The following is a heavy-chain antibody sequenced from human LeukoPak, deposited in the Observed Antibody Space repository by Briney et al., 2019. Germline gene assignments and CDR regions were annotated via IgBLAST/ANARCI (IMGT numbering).Heavy chain of an antibody. CDR2: ISYDGSNK. Sequence: PGRSLRLSCAASGFTFSSYGMHGVRQAPGKGLEWVAVISYDGSNKYYADSVKGRFTISRDNSKNTLYLQMNSLRAEDTAVYYCAKDRRSWGSGYSNFDYWGQGTLVTVSS. J-gene: IGHJ4*02. D-gene: IGHD3-22*01. V-gene: IGHV3-30*18. CDR3: AKDRRSWGSGYSNFDY. CDR1: GFTFSSYG.